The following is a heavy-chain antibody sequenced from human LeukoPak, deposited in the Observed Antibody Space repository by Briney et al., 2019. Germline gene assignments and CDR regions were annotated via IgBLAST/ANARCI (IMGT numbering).Heavy chain of an antibody. CDR3: AKDHISWSPRYYYYYMDV. Sequence: GGSLRLSCAASGFTFSSYGMSWVRQAPGKGLEWVSAISGSGGSTYYADSVKGRFTISRDNSKNTPYPQMNSLRAEDTAVYYCAKDHISWSPRYYYYYMDVWGKGTTVTISS. CDR1: GFTFSSYG. J-gene: IGHJ6*03. D-gene: IGHD6-13*01. V-gene: IGHV3-23*01. CDR2: ISGSGGST.